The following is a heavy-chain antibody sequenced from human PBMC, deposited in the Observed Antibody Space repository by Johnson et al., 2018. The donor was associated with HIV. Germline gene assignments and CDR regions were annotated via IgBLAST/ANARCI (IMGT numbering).Heavy chain of an antibody. CDR3: TRVWFGELSAFDI. Sequence: VQLVESGGGLVQPGRSLRLSCTASGFTFGDYAMSWVRQAPGKGLEWVGFIRSKAYGGTTEYAASVNGRFTISRDDSKSIAYLQMNSLKTEDTAVYYCTRVWFGELSAFDIWGQGTMVTVSS. J-gene: IGHJ3*02. D-gene: IGHD3-10*01. V-gene: IGHV3-49*04. CDR1: GFTFGDYA. CDR2: IRSKAYGGTT.